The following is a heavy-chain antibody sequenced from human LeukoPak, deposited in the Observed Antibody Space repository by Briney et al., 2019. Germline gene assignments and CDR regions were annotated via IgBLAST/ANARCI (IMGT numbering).Heavy chain of an antibody. Sequence: GGSLRLSCAASGFTFSSYGMHWVRQAPGKGLEWVAFIRYDGSNKYYADSVKGRFTISRDNSKNTLYLQMNSLRAEDTAVYYCARVYRQWLVPDAFDIWGQGTMVTVSS. D-gene: IGHD6-19*01. J-gene: IGHJ3*02. CDR1: GFTFSSYG. V-gene: IGHV3-30*02. CDR2: IRYDGSNK. CDR3: ARVYRQWLVPDAFDI.